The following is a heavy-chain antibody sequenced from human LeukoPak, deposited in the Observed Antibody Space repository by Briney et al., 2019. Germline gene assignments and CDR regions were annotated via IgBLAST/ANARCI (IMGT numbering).Heavy chain of an antibody. Sequence: GGSLRLSCAASGFTFSSYGMHWVRQAPGKGLEWVAVIWYGGSNKYYADSVKGRFTISRDNSKNTLYLQMNSLRAEDTAVYYCARGRGFGELFDYWGQGTLVTVSS. J-gene: IGHJ4*02. CDR2: IWYGGSNK. CDR1: GFTFSSYG. CDR3: ARGRGFGELFDY. D-gene: IGHD3-10*01. V-gene: IGHV3-33*08.